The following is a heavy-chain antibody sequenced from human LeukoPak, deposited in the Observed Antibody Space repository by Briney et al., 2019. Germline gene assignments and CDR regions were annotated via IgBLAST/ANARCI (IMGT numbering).Heavy chain of an antibody. D-gene: IGHD3-10*01. CDR1: GFTFSSYW. J-gene: IGHJ4*02. Sequence: GGSLRLSCAASGFTFSSYWMHWVRQAPGKGLEWVSAISGSGGSTYYADSVKGRFTISRDNSKNTLYLQMNSLRAEDTAVYYCAKDLYYYGSGSPLDYWGQGTLVTVSS. CDR2: ISGSGGST. CDR3: AKDLYYYGSGSPLDY. V-gene: IGHV3-23*01.